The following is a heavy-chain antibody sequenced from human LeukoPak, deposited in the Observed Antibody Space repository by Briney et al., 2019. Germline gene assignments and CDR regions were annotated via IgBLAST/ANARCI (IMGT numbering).Heavy chain of an antibody. CDR2: ISSSTSYI. CDR3: ARAGGSTVSHSDY. J-gene: IGHJ4*01. CDR1: GFTFSSYV. V-gene: IGHV3-21*01. Sequence: PGGSLRLSCAASGFTFSSYVMNWIRQAPGKGLEWVSSISSSTSYIYYADSVKGRFTISKDNAKNSLYLQMNSLRAEDTAVYYCARAGGSTVSHSDYWGQGTLVTVSS. D-gene: IGHD4-17*01.